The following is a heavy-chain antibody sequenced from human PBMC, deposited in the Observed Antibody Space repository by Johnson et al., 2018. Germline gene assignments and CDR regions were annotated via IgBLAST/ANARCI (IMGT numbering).Heavy chain of an antibody. V-gene: IGHV4-59*01. CDR3: ASVVPAALFPSLDV. D-gene: IGHD2-2*01. CDR1: GGSISSYY. Sequence: QVQLQESGPGLVKPSETLSLTCTVSGGSISSYYWSWIRQPPGKGLEWIGYIYYTGNTNYNPSLKSRVTISIDTSKNPFSLKLSPVTAADTAVYYCASVVPAALFPSLDVWGKGATVTVSS. J-gene: IGHJ6*04. CDR2: IYYTGNT.